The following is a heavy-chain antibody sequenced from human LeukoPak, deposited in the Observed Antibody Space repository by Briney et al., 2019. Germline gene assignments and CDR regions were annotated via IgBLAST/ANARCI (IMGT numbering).Heavy chain of an antibody. CDR1: GGSFSGYY. V-gene: IGHV4-34*01. CDR3: ATNYDY. Sequence: SETLSLTCAVYGGSFSGYYWSWIRQPPGKGLEWIGEINHSGSTNYNPSLKSRVTISVDTSKNQFSLKLSSVTAADTAVYYCATNYDYWGQGTLVTVSS. J-gene: IGHJ4*02. CDR2: INHSGST.